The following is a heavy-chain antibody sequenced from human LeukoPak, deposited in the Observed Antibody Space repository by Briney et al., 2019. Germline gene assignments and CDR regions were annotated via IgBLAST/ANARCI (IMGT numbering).Heavy chain of an antibody. CDR1: GFTFSSYA. CDR2: ISGSGGST. V-gene: IGHV3-23*01. CDR3: AKDRWSGITIVGNFDY. Sequence: GGSLRLSCAASGFTFSSYAMSWVRQAPGKGLEWVSAISGSGGSTYYADSVKGRFTISRDNSKNTLYLQMNSLKAEDTAVYYCAKDRWSGITIVGNFDYWGQGTLVTVSS. D-gene: IGHD3-3*01. J-gene: IGHJ4*02.